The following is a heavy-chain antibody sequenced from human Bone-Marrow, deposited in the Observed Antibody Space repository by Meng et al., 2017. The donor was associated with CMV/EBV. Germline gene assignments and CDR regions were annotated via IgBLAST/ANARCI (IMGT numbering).Heavy chain of an antibody. V-gene: IGHV4-38-2*01. CDR2: INDSGST. CDR1: GHSISSDYF. Sequence: SETLSLTCRVSGHSISSDYFWGWVRQPPGKGLEWIGINDSGSTYYNSSLKSRVAISVDTSGTQFSLTRSSVTAADTAVYYCVRHIIVVPGRGYGVYVWGQGTTVTVSS. D-gene: IGHD2-2*01. J-gene: IGHJ6*02. CDR3: VRHIIVVPGRGYGVYV.